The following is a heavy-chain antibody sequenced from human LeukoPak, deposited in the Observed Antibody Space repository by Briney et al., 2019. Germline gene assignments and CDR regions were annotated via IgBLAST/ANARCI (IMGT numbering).Heavy chain of an antibody. D-gene: IGHD2/OR15-2a*01. CDR2: INPNSGGT. CDR3: ARVSINDYYYYMDV. Sequence: GASVKVSCKASGYTFTGYYMHWVRQAPGQGLEWMGWINPNSGGTNYAQKFQGRVTMTRDTSISTAYMELSRLRSDDTAVYYCARVSINDYYYYMDVWGKGTTVTISS. J-gene: IGHJ6*03. CDR1: GYTFTGYY. V-gene: IGHV1-2*02.